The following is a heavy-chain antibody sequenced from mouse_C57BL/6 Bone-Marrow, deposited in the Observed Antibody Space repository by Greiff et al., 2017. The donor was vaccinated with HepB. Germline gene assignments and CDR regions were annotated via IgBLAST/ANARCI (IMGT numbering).Heavy chain of an antibody. CDR1: GYTFTSYW. D-gene: IGHD4-1*01. V-gene: IGHV1-52*01. CDR2: IDPSDSET. CDR3: ARTGTRDYYAMDY. J-gene: IGHJ4*01. Sequence: LVESGAELVRPGSSVKLSCKASGYTFTSYWMHWVKQRPIQGLEWIGNIDPSDSETHYNQKFKDKATLTVDKSSSTAYMQLSSLTSEDSAVYYCARTGTRDYYAMDYWGQGTSVTVSS.